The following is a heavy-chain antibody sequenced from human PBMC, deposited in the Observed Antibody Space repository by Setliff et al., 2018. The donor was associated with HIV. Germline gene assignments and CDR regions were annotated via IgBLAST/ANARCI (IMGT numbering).Heavy chain of an antibody. D-gene: IGHD1-26*01. Sequence: SETLSLTCTVSGGSVSSRGYYWGWIRQPPGKGPEWIANILYGGNTYYNPSLKSRVTISVDTSKNHFSLKLNSVTAADTAVYYCARLRSELGVFDYWVQGTLVTVSS. V-gene: IGHV4-39*02. CDR3: ARLRSELGVFDY. CDR2: ILYGGNT. J-gene: IGHJ4*02. CDR1: GGSVSSRGYY.